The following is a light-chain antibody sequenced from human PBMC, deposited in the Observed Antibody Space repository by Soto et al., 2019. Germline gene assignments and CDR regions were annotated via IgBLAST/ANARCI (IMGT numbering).Light chain of an antibody. CDR1: SSDVGGHSF. CDR2: DVS. CDR3: SSYASSSILEV. V-gene: IGLV2-14*03. Sequence: QSALTQPASVSGSPGQSVTISCTGTSSDVGGHSFVSWYQQHPGKAPKLIISDVSNRPSGVSNRFSGSKSGNTASLTISGLQAEDEADYYCSSYASSSILEVFGTGTKLTVL. J-gene: IGLJ1*01.